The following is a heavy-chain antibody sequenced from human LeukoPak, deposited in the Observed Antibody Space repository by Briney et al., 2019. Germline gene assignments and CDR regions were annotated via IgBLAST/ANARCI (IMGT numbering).Heavy chain of an antibody. J-gene: IGHJ4*02. CDR1: VYTFTDYY. D-gene: IGHD3-22*01. V-gene: IGHV1-2*02. Sequence: VAAVKVSCKASVYTFTDYYIHWVRQAPGQGLEWMGWMYPSSGDTQYAPRFQGRGTMTRDASISTAYMELSRLTSDDTAVYYCVSVTYSSGSPWDHWGQASLASVPS. CDR2: MYPSSGDT. CDR3: VSVTYSSGSPWDH.